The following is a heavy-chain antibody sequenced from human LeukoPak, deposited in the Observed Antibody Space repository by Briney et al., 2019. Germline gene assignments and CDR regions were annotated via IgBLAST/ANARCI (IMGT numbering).Heavy chain of an antibody. V-gene: IGHV4-38-2*02. CDR2: IYHSGST. Sequence: SSETLSLTCTVFGYSISSGYYWGWIRQRPGKGLEWIGSIYHSGSTYYNPSLKSRVTISVDTSKNQFSLKLSSVTAADTAVYYCARETVRGDPIDYWGQGTLVTVSS. CDR1: GYSISSGYY. D-gene: IGHD3-10*01. CDR3: ARETVRGDPIDY. J-gene: IGHJ4*02.